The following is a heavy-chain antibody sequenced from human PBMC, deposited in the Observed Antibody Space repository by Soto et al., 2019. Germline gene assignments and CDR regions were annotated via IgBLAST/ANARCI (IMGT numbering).Heavy chain of an antibody. Sequence: SVKVSCKASGGTFSSYAISWVRQAPGQGLEWMGGIIPIFGTANYAQKFQGRVTITADESTSTAYMELSSLRSEDTAVYYCAGDLVDINYYYGMDVWGQGTTVTVSS. J-gene: IGHJ6*02. CDR1: GGTFSSYA. CDR3: AGDLVDINYYYGMDV. V-gene: IGHV1-69*13. CDR2: IIPIFGTA. D-gene: IGHD3-22*01.